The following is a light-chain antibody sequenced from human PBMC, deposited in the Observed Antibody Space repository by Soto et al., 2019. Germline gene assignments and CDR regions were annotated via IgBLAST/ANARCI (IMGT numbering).Light chain of an antibody. Sequence: DIQMTQSPSTLSASVGDRVTITCRASQSISSWLAWYQQKPGKAPKLLIYDASSLESGVPSRFSGSASGTEFTLTISSLQPDDFATYYCQQYNSYCTFGQGTKVDIK. CDR2: DAS. V-gene: IGKV1-5*01. CDR1: QSISSW. CDR3: QQYNSYCT. J-gene: IGKJ1*01.